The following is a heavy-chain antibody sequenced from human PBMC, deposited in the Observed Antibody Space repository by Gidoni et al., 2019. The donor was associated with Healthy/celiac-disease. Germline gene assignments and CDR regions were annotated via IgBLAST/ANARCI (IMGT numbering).Heavy chain of an antibody. V-gene: IGHV4-39*01. Sequence: QLQLQESAPGLVKPSETLSLTCTVSGGSISSSSYYWGWIRQPPGKGLEWIGSIYYSGSTYYNPSLKSRVTISVDTSKNQFSLKLSSVTAADTAVYYCARRRITMVAFDIWGQGTMVTVSS. CDR2: IYYSGST. J-gene: IGHJ3*02. CDR3: ARRRITMVAFDI. D-gene: IGHD3-10*01. CDR1: GGSISSSSYY.